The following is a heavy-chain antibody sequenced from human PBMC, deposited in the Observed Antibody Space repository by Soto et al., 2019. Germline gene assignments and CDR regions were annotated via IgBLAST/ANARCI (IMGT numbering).Heavy chain of an antibody. V-gene: IGHV1-18*04. Sequence: QVQLEQSTGEVKKPGASVKVSCKASGYTFTSYGFSWVRQAPGQGLEWMGWISGETGNINYAQKFQGRVTMTIDTPRSTAYLELRSLRSDDTAVYFCARDGNWNHESFDLWGQGTLVTVSS. D-gene: IGHD1-20*01. J-gene: IGHJ4*02. CDR3: ARDGNWNHESFDL. CDR1: GYTFTSYG. CDR2: ISGETGNI.